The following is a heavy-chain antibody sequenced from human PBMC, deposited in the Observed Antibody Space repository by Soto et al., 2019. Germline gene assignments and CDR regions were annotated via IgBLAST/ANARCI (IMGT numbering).Heavy chain of an antibody. CDR1: GFTFSGYG. D-gene: IGHD3-16*01. CDR2: ISYDETAT. CDR3: AKGDLLWDPFDF. Sequence: QVQLVESGGGVVQPGTSLRLSCAASGFTFSGYGVHWVRQAPGKGLEWVATISYDETATYYSDSVKGRFTISRDNSKNTLFLQMNSLRAEDTAVYYCAKGDLLWDPFDFWGQGTLVTVSS. V-gene: IGHV3-30*18. J-gene: IGHJ4*02.